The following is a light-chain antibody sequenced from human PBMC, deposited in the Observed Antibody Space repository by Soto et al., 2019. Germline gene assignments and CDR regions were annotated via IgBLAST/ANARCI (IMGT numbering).Light chain of an antibody. CDR2: RNN. Sequence: SALTKPPSASGTPGQMVTISCYGSSSNIGSNYVYWYQQLPGTAPKLLVYRNNQRPSGVPDRFSGSKSGTSASLAISGLRSEDEADYYCAAWDDSHYVFGTGTKVTVL. V-gene: IGLV1-47*01. J-gene: IGLJ1*01. CDR3: AAWDDSHYV. CDR1: SSNIGSNY.